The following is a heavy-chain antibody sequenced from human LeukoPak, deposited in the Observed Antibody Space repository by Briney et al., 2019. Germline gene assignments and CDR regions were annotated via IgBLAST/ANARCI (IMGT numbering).Heavy chain of an antibody. J-gene: IGHJ4*02. V-gene: IGHV3-74*01. CDR3: AGGSSSSAYPFDY. CDR2: INSDGSST. CDR1: GFTFSSYW. D-gene: IGHD6-6*01. Sequence: PGGSLRLSCAASGFTFSSYWMHWVRQAPGKGLVWVSRINSDGSSTSYADSVKGRFTISRDNSKNTLYLQMNSLRAEDTAVYYCAGGSSSSAYPFDYWGQGTLVTVSS.